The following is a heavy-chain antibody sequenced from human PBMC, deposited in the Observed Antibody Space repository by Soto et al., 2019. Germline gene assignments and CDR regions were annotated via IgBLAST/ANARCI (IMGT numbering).Heavy chain of an antibody. J-gene: IGHJ4*02. Sequence: ASVKVSCKASGYTFASYAISWMRQAPGQGLEWMGWISAYNGNTNYAQKLQGRVNMTTDTSTSTAYMELRSLISDDTAVYYCARDPSPPDYWGQGTLVTVSS. V-gene: IGHV1-18*01. CDR3: ARDPSPPDY. CDR2: ISAYNGNT. CDR1: GYTFASYA.